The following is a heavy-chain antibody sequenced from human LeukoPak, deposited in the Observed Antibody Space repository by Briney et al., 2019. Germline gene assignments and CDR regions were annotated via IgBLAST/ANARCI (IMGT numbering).Heavy chain of an antibody. V-gene: IGHV3-74*01. J-gene: IGHJ5*02. D-gene: IGHD1/OR15-1a*01. Sequence: GGSLRLSCITSGFAFSDYWMHWVRQASGKAPVWVSRINPDGTTTDYADSVKGRFTISRDNAKNMVFLQMNGLRADDTALYYCAKDLSWNTADRWGQGILVTVSS. CDR3: AKDLSWNTADR. CDR2: INPDGTTT. CDR1: GFAFSDYW.